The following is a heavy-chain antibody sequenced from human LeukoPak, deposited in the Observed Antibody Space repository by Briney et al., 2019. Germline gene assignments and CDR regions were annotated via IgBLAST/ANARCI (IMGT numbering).Heavy chain of an antibody. CDR1: GFTFSSYG. CDR2: IRYDGSNK. D-gene: IGHD2-2*01. V-gene: IGHV3-30*02. Sequence: PGGTLRLSCAASGFTFSSYGMHWVRQAPGKGLEWVAFIRYDGSNKYYADSVKGRFTISRDNSKNTLYLQMNSLRAEDTAVYYCARDQRGPEVGQLLSTGFDPWGQGTLVTVSS. J-gene: IGHJ5*02. CDR3: ARDQRGPEVGQLLSTGFDP.